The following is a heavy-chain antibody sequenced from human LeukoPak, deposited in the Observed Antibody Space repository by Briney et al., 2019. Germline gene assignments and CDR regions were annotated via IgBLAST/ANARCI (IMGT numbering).Heavy chain of an antibody. CDR3: AREYYYDSSGYYFGY. J-gene: IGHJ4*02. D-gene: IGHD3-22*01. Sequence: GGSLRLSCAASGFTFSSYSMNWVRQAPGKGLERVSSISSSSSYIYYADSVKGRFTISRDNAKNSLYLQMNSLRAEDTAVYYCAREYYYDSSGYYFGYWGQGTLVTVSS. CDR1: GFTFSSYS. V-gene: IGHV3-21*01. CDR2: ISSSSSYI.